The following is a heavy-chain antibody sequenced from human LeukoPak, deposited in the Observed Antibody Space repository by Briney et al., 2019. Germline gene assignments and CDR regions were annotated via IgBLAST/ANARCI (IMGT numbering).Heavy chain of an antibody. J-gene: IGHJ6*03. Sequence: GGSLRLSCAASGFTVGSNYMSWVRQAPGKGLEWVSVIYSGGSTYYADSVKGRFTISRDNSKNTLYLQMNSLRAEDTAVYYCAKVFKPSIATIFGVVDGYYYYYMDVWGKGTTVTVSS. CDR3: AKVFKPSIATIFGVVDGYYYYYMDV. D-gene: IGHD3-3*01. V-gene: IGHV3-66*01. CDR1: GFTVGSNY. CDR2: IYSGGST.